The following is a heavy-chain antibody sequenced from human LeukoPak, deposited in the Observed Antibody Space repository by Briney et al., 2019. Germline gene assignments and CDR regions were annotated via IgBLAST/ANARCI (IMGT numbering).Heavy chain of an antibody. Sequence: ASVKVSCKASGYTFTGYYMHWVRQAPGQGLEWMGIINPSGGSTSYAQKFQGRVTMTRDTSTSTVYMELSSLRSEDTAVYYCARDLTGYYDSSGYYYSLGYWGQGTLVTVSS. V-gene: IGHV1-46*01. D-gene: IGHD3-22*01. CDR1: GYTFTGYY. CDR2: INPSGGST. J-gene: IGHJ4*02. CDR3: ARDLTGYYDSSGYYYSLGY.